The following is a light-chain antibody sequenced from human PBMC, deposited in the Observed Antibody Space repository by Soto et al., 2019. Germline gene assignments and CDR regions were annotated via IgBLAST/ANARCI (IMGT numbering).Light chain of an antibody. CDR1: SSDVDGYNY. CDR2: DVS. V-gene: IGLV2-14*03. Sequence: QSVLTQPASVSGSPGQSIAISCTGTSSDVDGYNYVSWYQQHPGKAPKLMIYDVSNRPSGVSNRFSGSKSGNTASLTISGLQAEDEADYYCCSYTTSSTYVFGTGTKVTVL. CDR3: CSYTTSSTYV. J-gene: IGLJ1*01.